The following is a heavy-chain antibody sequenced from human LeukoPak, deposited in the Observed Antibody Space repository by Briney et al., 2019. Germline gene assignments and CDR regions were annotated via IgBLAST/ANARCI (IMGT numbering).Heavy chain of an antibody. J-gene: IGHJ5*02. D-gene: IGHD6-19*01. V-gene: IGHV1-8*02. CDR1: GYTFTSYG. CDR2: MNPNSGNT. Sequence: GASVKVSCKASGYTFTSYGISWVRQATGQGLEWMGWMNPNSGNTGYAQKFQGRVTMTRDTSISTAYMELSRLRSDDTAVYYCARVKRGAGRIGNWFDPWGQGTLVTVSS. CDR3: ARVKRGAGRIGNWFDP.